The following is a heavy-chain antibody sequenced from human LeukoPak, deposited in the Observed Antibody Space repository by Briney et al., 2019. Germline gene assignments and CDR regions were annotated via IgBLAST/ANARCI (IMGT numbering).Heavy chain of an antibody. CDR1: GYTFTSYG. CDR2: ISAYNGNT. V-gene: IGHV1-18*01. CDR3: ARTLSGITMIVVVTLDY. Sequence: ASVKVSCKASGYTFTSYGISWVRQAPGQELEWMGWISAYNGNTNYAQKLQGRVTMTTDTSTSTAYMERRSLRSDDTAVYYCARTLSGITMIVVVTLDYWRQGTLVTVSS. D-gene: IGHD3-22*01. J-gene: IGHJ4*02.